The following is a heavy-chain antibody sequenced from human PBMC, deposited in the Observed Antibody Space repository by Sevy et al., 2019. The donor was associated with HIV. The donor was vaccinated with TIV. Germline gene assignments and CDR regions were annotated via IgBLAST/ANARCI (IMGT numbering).Heavy chain of an antibody. D-gene: IGHD3-3*01. J-gene: IGHJ4*02. CDR3: ATGTYDFWSGYSGGDY. CDR1: GFTFSSYA. V-gene: IGHV3-30-3*01. CDR2: ISDDGSNK. Sequence: GGSLRLSCAASGFTFSSYAMHWVRQAPGKGLEWVAVISDDGSNKYYADSVKGRFTISRDNSKNTLYLQMNSLRAEDTAVYYCATGTYDFWSGYSGGDYWGQGTLVTVSS.